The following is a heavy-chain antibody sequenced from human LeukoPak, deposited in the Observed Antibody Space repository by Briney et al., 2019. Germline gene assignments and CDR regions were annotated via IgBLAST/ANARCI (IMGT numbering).Heavy chain of an antibody. CDR1: GGSFSNYY. CDR2: IYYTGST. CDR3: ARDRFYYGSGGHYYYYGMDV. J-gene: IGHJ6*02. Sequence: SETLSLTCTVSGGSFSNYYWNWIRQPPGKGLEWIGYIYYTGSTKYNPSLKSRVTISVDTSKNQYSLKLRSVTAADTAVYYCARDRFYYGSGGHYYYYGMDVWGQGTTVTVSS. D-gene: IGHD3-10*01. V-gene: IGHV4-59*01.